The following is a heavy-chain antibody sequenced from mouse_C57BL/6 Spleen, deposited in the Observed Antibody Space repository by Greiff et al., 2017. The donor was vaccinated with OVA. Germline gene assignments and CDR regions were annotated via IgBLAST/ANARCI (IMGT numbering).Heavy chain of an antibody. D-gene: IGHD2-3*01. V-gene: IGHV5-16*01. CDR3: ARGGYDGYHVGAMDY. CDR1: GFTFSDYY. J-gene: IGHJ4*01. CDR2: INYDGSST. Sequence: EVQLVESEGGLVQPGSSMKLSCTASGFTFSDYYMAWVRQVPEKGLEWVANINYDGSSTYYLDSLKSRFIISRDNAKNILYLQMSSLKSEDTATYYCARGGYDGYHVGAMDYWGQGTSVTVSS.